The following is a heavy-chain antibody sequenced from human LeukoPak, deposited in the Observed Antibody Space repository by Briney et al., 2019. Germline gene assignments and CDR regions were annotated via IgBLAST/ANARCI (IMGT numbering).Heavy chain of an antibody. CDR1: GGTFSSYA. D-gene: IGHD6-19*01. CDR3: ARAGGQWLTTDY. CDR2: IMPIFGTA. V-gene: IGHV1-69*13. J-gene: IGHJ4*02. Sequence: SVKVSCKASGGTFSSYAISWVRQAPGQGLEWMGGIMPIFGTANYAQKFQGRVTITADESTSTAYMELSSLRSEDTAVYYCARAGGQWLTTDYWGQGTLVTVSS.